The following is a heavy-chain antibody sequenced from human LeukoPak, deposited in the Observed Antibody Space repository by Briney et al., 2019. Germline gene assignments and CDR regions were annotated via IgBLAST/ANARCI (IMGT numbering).Heavy chain of an antibody. CDR2: ISTSGGTT. Sequence: GGSLRLSCAASGFTFSRFSMHWVRQAPGKGLEWISYISTSGGTTYYADSVKSRFTISRDNAKNSLYLQMNSLRAEDTAVFYCARDPGDYYYYYMDVWGKGTTVTVSS. J-gene: IGHJ6*03. CDR3: ARDPGDYYYYYMDV. V-gene: IGHV3-48*01. CDR1: GFTFSRFS. D-gene: IGHD2-21*01.